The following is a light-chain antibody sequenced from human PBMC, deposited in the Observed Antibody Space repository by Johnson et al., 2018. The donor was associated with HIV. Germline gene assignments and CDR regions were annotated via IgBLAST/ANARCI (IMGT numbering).Light chain of an antibody. CDR2: END. CDR3: GTWDSSLSRGG. CDR1: GSNIGSHY. Sequence: QSVLTQPPSVSAAPGQRVTISCSGRGSNIGSHYVSWYQQLPGTAPKLLIFENDKRPSGIPDRFSGSKSGTSATLGITGLQAGDEADYYCGTWDSSLSRGGFGTGTKVTVL. V-gene: IGLV1-51*02. J-gene: IGLJ1*01.